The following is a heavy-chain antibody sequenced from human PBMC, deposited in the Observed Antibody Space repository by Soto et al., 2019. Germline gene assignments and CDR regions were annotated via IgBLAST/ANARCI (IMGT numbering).Heavy chain of an antibody. CDR2: IIPILNKA. CDR3: ARGEPYSGSGSLSWFDP. V-gene: IGHV1-69*08. D-gene: IGHD3-10*01. CDR1: GGTFSSYT. Sequence: QVQLVQSGAEVKKPGSSVKVSCKASGGTFSSYTIIWVRQAPGQGLEWMGRIIPILNKANYEQKFQGRVTITADKSTSTAYMELSSLRSEDTAVYYCARGEPYSGSGSLSWFDPWGQGTLVTVSS. J-gene: IGHJ5*02.